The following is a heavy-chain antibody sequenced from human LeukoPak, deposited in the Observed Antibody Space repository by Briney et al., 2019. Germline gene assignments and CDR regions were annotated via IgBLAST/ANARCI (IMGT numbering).Heavy chain of an antibody. J-gene: IGHJ4*02. D-gene: IGHD6-19*01. Sequence: PGGSLRLSCAASGFTFSSYGMHWVRQAPGKGLEWVAVISYDGSNKYYADSVKGRFTISRDNSKNTLYLQMNSLRAEDTAVYYCARGSIFNGSGWYMRVDYFDYWGQGTLVTVSS. CDR3: ARGSIFNGSGWYMRVDYFDY. CDR2: ISYDGSNK. V-gene: IGHV3-30*03. CDR1: GFTFSSYG.